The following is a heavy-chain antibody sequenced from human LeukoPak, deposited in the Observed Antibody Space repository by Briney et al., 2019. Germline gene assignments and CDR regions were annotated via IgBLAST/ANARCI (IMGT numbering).Heavy chain of an antibody. CDR3: ARVAAKTVDY. V-gene: IGHV4-39*07. CDR2: IYYSGST. Sequence: PSQTLSLTCTVSGGSISSGSYYWGWIRQPPGKGLEWIGSIYYSGSTDYNPSLKSRVTISVDTPKNQFSLKLSSVTAADTAVYYCARVAAKTVDYWGQGTLVTVSS. D-gene: IGHD2-15*01. J-gene: IGHJ4*02. CDR1: GGSISSGSYY.